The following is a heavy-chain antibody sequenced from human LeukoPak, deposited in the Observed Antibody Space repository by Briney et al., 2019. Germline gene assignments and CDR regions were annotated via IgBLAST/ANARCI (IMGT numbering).Heavy chain of an antibody. CDR3: ARGRVTKNYYYYGMDV. V-gene: IGHV3-33*01. J-gene: IGHJ6*02. CDR2: IWYDGSNK. Sequence: GGSLRLSCAASGFTFSSYGMHWVRQAPGKGLEWVAVIWYDGSNKYYADSVKGRFTISRDNSKNALYLQMDSLRAEDTAVYYCARGRVTKNYYYYGMDVWGQGTTVTVSS. D-gene: IGHD4-17*01. CDR1: GFTFSSYG.